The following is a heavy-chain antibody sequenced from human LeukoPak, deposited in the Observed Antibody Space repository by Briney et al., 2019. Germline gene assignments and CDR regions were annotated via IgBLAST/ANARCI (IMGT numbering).Heavy chain of an antibody. CDR2: MYHSGTT. CDR3: ARERDHGQRYRFVLSS. CDR1: GGSMNTYY. V-gene: IGHV4-4*07. J-gene: IGHJ5*01. Sequence: SETLTLTCTVSGGSMNTYYRTWLRQPAGKGLEWLGRMYHSGTTNYNSPLYNPSLSSRVTMSVDGAKNQFSLRMKSVTTADTAIYFCARERDHGQRYRFVLSSSGDGSLVTVSS. D-gene: IGHD1-1*01.